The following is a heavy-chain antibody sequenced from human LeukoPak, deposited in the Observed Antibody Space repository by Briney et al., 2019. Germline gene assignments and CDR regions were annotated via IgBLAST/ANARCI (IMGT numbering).Heavy chain of an antibody. CDR2: ISGSGGST. CDR1: GFSFSSYA. V-gene: IGHV3-23*01. D-gene: IGHD3-3*01. Sequence: RTGGSLRLSCAASGFSFSSYAMTWVRQAPGKELGWVSAISGSGGSTYYADSVKGRFTISRDNSKNMLYLQMNSLRAEDTAVYYCAKYQSYYDFWSSYPYGMDVWGQGTTVTVSS. CDR3: AKYQSYYDFWSSYPYGMDV. J-gene: IGHJ6*02.